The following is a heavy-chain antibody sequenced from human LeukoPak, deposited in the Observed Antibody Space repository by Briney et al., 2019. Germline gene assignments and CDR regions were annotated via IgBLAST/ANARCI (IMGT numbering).Heavy chain of an antibody. D-gene: IGHD3-10*01. CDR3: ARFTLFGVDY. Sequence: SETLSLTCAVYGGSFSGYYWSWIRQPPGKGLEWIGEINHSGSTNYNPSLKSRVTISVGTSKNQFSLKLSSVTAADTAVYYCARFTLFGVDYWGQGTLVTVSS. V-gene: IGHV4-34*01. CDR1: GGSFSGYY. CDR2: INHSGST. J-gene: IGHJ4*02.